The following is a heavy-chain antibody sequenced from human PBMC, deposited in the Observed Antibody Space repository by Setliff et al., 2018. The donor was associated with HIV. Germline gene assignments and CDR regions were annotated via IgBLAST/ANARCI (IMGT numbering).Heavy chain of an antibody. CDR2: IYNSEIT. D-gene: IGHD6-13*01. CDR3: ARGSTSSNWFDP. J-gene: IGHJ5*02. CDR1: GASISSDT. Sequence: PSETLSLTCIVSGASISSDTWSWIRQSPGKGLQWIGFIYNSEITNYNPSLKSRVTISLDMSKNQFSLKLTSVTAADTAVYYCARGSTSSNWFDPWGQGTLVTVSS. V-gene: IGHV4-59*01.